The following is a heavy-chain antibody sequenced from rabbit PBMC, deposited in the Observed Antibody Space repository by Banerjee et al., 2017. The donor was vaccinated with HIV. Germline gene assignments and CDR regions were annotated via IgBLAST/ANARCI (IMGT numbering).Heavy chain of an antibody. V-gene: IGHV1S45*01. CDR1: GFSFSSSYY. CDR2: IFAGSGGYT. CDR3: ARDLPGTGTQISPFNL. J-gene: IGHJ4*01. Sequence: QEQLEESGGDLVKPGASLTLTCTASGFSFSSSYYMCWVRQAPGKGLEWIACIFAGSGGYTYYASWAKGRFTISKTSSTTVTLQMTSLTAADTATYFCARDLPGTGTQISPFNLWGQGTLVTVS. D-gene: IGHD7-1*01.